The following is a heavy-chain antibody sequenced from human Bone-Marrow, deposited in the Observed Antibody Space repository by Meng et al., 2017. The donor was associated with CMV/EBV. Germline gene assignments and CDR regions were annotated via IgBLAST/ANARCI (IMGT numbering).Heavy chain of an antibody. Sequence: GESLKISCAASGFTFSTHAMHWVRQAPGKGLEWVAVISYDGIHKYYADSLKGRFTIARDNSKNTLYLQMNSLRAEDTAVYYCAKDIGLHSSGYLDYWGQGTLVTVSS. CDR3: AKDIGLHSSGYLDY. CDR1: GFTFSTHA. V-gene: IGHV3-30*04. D-gene: IGHD3-22*01. J-gene: IGHJ4*02. CDR2: ISYDGIHK.